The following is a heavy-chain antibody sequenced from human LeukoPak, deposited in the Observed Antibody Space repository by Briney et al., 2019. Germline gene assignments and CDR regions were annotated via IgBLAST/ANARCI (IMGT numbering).Heavy chain of an antibody. V-gene: IGHV3-48*01. D-gene: IGHD5-12*01. J-gene: IGHJ4*02. CDR1: GFTFSSYS. CDR3: ARDLKDSGYVSPIDY. Sequence: PGGSLRLSCAASGFTFSSYSMNWVRQAPGKGLEWVSYISSSSSTIYYADSVKGRITISRDNAKNSLYLQMNSLRAEDTAVYYCARDLKDSGYVSPIDYWGQGTLVTVSS. CDR2: ISSSSSTI.